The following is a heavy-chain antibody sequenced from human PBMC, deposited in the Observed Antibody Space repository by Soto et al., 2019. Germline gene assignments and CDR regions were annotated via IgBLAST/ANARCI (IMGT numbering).Heavy chain of an antibody. J-gene: IGHJ4*02. CDR3: ASYRYCSGGSCYGTYDY. CDR1: GFSISSGDYY. Sequence: SETLSLTCTFSGFSISSGDYYLSWIRQPPGKGLEWIGYIYYSGSTYYNPSLKSRVTISVDTSKNQFSLKLSSVTAADTAVYYCASYRYCSGGSCYGTYDYWGQGTLVTVSS. D-gene: IGHD2-15*01. CDR2: IYYSGST. V-gene: IGHV4-30-4*01.